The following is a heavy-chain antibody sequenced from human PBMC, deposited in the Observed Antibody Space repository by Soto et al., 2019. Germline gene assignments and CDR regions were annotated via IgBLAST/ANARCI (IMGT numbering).Heavy chain of an antibody. CDR2: ISSSSSTI. J-gene: IGHJ4*02. CDR1: GFTFSSYS. CDR3: AMLRGYSSSPNPSDY. Sequence: GGSLRLSCAASGFTFSSYSMNWVRQAPGKGLEWVSYISSSSSTIYYADSVKGRFTISRDNAKNSLYLQMNSLRDEDTAVYYCAMLRGYSSSPNPSDYWGQGTLVTVSS. V-gene: IGHV3-48*02. D-gene: IGHD6-13*01.